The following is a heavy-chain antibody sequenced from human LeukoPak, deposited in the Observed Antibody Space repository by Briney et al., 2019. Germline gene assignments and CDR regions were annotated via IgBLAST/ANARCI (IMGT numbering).Heavy chain of an antibody. CDR2: IYYSGST. J-gene: IGHJ6*02. CDR3: ARDIRLFGASMDV. CDR1: GGSISRYY. V-gene: IGHV4-59*01. Sequence: SETLSLTCTGSGGSISRYYWSWIRQPPGKGLEWIGYIYYSGSTNYNPSLKSRVTISVDTSKNQFSLKLSSVTAADPAVYYCARDIRLFGASMDVWGQGTTVTVSS. D-gene: IGHD2-21*01.